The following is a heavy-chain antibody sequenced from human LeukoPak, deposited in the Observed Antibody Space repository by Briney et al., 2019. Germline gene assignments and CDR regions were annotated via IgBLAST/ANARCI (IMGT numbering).Heavy chain of an antibody. CDR1: GFSVSSNY. J-gene: IGHJ4*02. CDR3: AREGGGGDFDY. V-gene: IGHV3-66*02. CDR2: IYSGSRT. D-gene: IGHD3-16*01. Sequence: GGSLRLCCAASGFSVSSNYMSWVRQAPGKGLECVSVIYSGSRTYYTDSVEGRFTISRDSSKNTLYLQMNSLRPEDTAVYYCAREGGGGDFDYWGQGTLVTVSS.